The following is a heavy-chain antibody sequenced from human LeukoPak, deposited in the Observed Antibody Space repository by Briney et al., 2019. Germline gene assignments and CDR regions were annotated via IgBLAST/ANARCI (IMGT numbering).Heavy chain of an antibody. CDR1: GYTFTGYY. CDR3: VRAVVVTATFDY. J-gene: IGHJ4*02. CDR2: INPNSGGT. V-gene: IGHV1-2*02. Sequence: ASVKVSCKASGYTFTGYYMHWVRQAPGQGLEWMGWINPNSGGTNYAQKFQGRVTMTRDTSISTAYMELSRLRSDDTAVYYCVRAVVVTATFDYWGQGTLVTVSS. D-gene: IGHD2-21*02.